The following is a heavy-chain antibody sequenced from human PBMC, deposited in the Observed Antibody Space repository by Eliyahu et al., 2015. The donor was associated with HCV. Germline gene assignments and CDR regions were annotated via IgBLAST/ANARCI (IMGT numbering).Heavy chain of an antibody. CDR2: IYSGGST. Sequence: EVQLVESGGGLIQPGGSLRLSCAASGFTVSSNYMSWVRQAPGKGLEWVSVIYSGGSTYYADSVKGRFTISRDNSKNTLYLQMNSLRAEDTAVYYCARVRFLGRYWFDPWGQGTLVTVSS. J-gene: IGHJ5*02. CDR3: ARVRFLGRYWFDP. D-gene: IGHD3-3*01. V-gene: IGHV3-53*01. CDR1: GFTVSSNY.